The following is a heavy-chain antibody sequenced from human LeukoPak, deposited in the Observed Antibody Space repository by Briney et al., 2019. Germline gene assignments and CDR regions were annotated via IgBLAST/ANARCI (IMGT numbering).Heavy chain of an antibody. J-gene: IGHJ5*02. CDR1: GYTFTGYY. D-gene: IGHD2-2*01. V-gene: IGHV1-2*02. Sequence: ASVKVSCKASGYTFTGYYMHWLRQAPGQGLEWMGWINPNSGGTNYAQKFQGRVTMTGDTSISTAYMELSRLRSDDTAVYYCARVFTSMTNWFDPWGQGTLVTVSS. CDR2: INPNSGGT. CDR3: ARVFTSMTNWFDP.